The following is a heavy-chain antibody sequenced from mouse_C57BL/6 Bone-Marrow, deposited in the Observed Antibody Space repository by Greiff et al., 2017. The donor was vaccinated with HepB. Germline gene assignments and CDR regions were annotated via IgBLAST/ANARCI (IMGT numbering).Heavy chain of an antibody. J-gene: IGHJ2*01. CDR3: ARGGYYYGIDY. CDR1: GYTFTSYW. Sequence: QVQLQQPGAELVKPGASVKMSCKASGYTFTSYWITWVKQRPGQGLEWIGDIYPGSGSTNYNEKFKSKATLTVDTSSSTAYMQLSSLTSEDAAVYYCARGGYYYGIDYWGQGTTLTVSS. V-gene: IGHV1-55*01. CDR2: IYPGSGST. D-gene: IGHD1-1*01.